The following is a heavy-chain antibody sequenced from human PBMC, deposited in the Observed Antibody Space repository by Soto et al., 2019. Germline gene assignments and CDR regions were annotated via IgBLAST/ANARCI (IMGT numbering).Heavy chain of an antibody. D-gene: IGHD4-17*01. J-gene: IGHJ4*02. CDR1: GFTFSSYG. V-gene: IGHV3-30*18. CDR2: ISYDGNDK. CDR3: ANDPLETTVTTPSY. Sequence: QVQLVESGGGVVQPGRSLRLSCAASGFTFSSYGMHWVRQAPGKGLEWVAVISYDGNDKYYADSVKGRFTISRDNFKNTLYLQMDSLRAEDTAMYYCANDPLETTVTTPSYWGQGTLVTVSS.